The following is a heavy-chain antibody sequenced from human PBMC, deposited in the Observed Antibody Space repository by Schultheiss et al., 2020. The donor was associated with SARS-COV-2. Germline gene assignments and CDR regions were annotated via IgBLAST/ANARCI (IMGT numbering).Heavy chain of an antibody. CDR3: ARESYGMDV. V-gene: IGHV3-23*01. Sequence: GESLKISCAVSGITFSTFAMSWVRQAPGKGLEWVSAISGRGGRTYYKDSVRGRFIISRDNSKNTLFLHLSSLRAEDTAVYYCARESYGMDVWGQGTTVTVSS. J-gene: IGHJ6*02. CDR1: GITFSTFA. CDR2: ISGRGGRT.